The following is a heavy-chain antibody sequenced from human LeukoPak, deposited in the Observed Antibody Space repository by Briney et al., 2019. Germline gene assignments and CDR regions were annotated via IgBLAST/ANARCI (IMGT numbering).Heavy chain of an antibody. Sequence: SETLSLTCAVCGGSFSGYYWSWIRQPPGKGLEWIGEINHSGSTNYNPSLKSRVTISVDTSKNQFSLKLSSVTAADTAVYYCARGPIYGDYADAFDIWGQGTMVTVSS. J-gene: IGHJ3*02. D-gene: IGHD4-17*01. CDR2: INHSGST. V-gene: IGHV4-34*01. CDR1: GGSFSGYY. CDR3: ARGPIYGDYADAFDI.